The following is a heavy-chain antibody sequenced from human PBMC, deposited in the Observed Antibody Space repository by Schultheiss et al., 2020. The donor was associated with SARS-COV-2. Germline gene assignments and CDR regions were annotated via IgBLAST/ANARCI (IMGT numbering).Heavy chain of an antibody. J-gene: IGHJ6*02. CDR2: INHSGST. CDR3: ARDPIVMVRGVITRYYYYGMDV. D-gene: IGHD3-10*01. Sequence: SETLSLTCAVYGGSFSGYYWSWIRQPPGKGLEWIGEINHSGSTNYNPSLKSRVTMSVDTSKNQFSLKLSSVTAADTAVYYCARDPIVMVRGVITRYYYYGMDVWGQGTTVTVSS. CDR1: GGSFSGYY. V-gene: IGHV4-34*10.